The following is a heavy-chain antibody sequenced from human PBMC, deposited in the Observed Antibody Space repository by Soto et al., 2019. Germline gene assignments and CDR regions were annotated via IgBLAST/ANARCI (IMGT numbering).Heavy chain of an antibody. CDR2: IYYSGST. CDR1: GGSISSYY. J-gene: IGHJ4*02. Sequence: SETLSLTCTVSGGSISSYYWSWIRQPPGKGLEWIGYIYYSGSTNYNPSLKSRVTISVDTSKNQFSLKLSSVTAADTAVYYCARQHAIAVAGFDYCGQGTLVTVSS. D-gene: IGHD6-19*01. V-gene: IGHV4-59*08. CDR3: ARQHAIAVAGFDY.